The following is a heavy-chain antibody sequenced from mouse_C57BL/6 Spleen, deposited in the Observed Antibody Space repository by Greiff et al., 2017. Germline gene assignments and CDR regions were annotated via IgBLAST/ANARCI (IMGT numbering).Heavy chain of an antibody. D-gene: IGHD2-5*01. Sequence: VQLKQPGAELVKPGASVKLSCKASGYTFTSYWMQWVKQRPGQGLEWIGEIDPSDSYTNYNQKFKGKATLTVDTSSSTAYMQLSSLTSEDSAVYYCARSEAYYSNYVPFAYWGQGTLVTVSA. CDR3: ARSEAYYSNYVPFAY. CDR1: GYTFTSYW. CDR2: IDPSDSYT. V-gene: IGHV1-50*01. J-gene: IGHJ3*01.